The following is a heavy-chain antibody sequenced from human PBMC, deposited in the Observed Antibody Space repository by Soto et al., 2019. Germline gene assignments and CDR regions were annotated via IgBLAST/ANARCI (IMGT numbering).Heavy chain of an antibody. CDR1: GYTFTSYG. CDR3: ARTKRGGGFIDWFDP. V-gene: IGHV1-18*01. CDR2: ISAYNGNT. J-gene: IGHJ5*02. Sequence: GASVKVSCKASGYTFTSYGISWGRQAPGQGLEWMGWISAYNGNTNYAQKLQGRVTMTTDTSTSTAYMELRSLRSDDTAGYYCARTKRGGGFIDWFDPWGQGTLVTVSS. D-gene: IGHD2-21*01.